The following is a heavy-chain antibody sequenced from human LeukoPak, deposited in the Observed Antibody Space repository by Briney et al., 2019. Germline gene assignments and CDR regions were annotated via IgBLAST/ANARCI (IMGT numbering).Heavy chain of an antibody. D-gene: IGHD2-15*01. CDR3: ARDCSGGSCYQNLDY. J-gene: IGHJ4*02. Sequence: ASVKVSRKASGYTFTSYGISWVRQAPGQGLEWMGWISAYNGNTNYAQKLQGRVTMTTDTSTSTAYMELRSLRSDDTAVYYCARDCSGGSCYQNLDYWGQGTLVTVSS. CDR2: ISAYNGNT. CDR1: GYTFTSYG. V-gene: IGHV1-18*01.